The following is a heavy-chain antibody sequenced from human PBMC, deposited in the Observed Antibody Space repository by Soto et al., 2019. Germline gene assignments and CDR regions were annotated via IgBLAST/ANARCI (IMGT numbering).Heavy chain of an antibody. J-gene: IGHJ6*02. V-gene: IGHV1-3*01. Sequence: ASVKVSCKASGYTFTSYTIHWVRQAPGQRLEWMGWINAGNGNTKYPQKFQGRVTITRDTSASTAYMELSSLRSEDTAVYYCARDRPEYYHGMDVWGQGTTVTVSS. CDR3: ARDRPEYYHGMDV. CDR2: INAGNGNT. CDR1: GYTFTSYT.